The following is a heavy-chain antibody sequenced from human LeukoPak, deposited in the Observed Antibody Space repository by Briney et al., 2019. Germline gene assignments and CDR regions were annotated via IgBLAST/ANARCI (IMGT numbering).Heavy chain of an antibody. CDR2: ISSSSSTI. Sequence: GGSLRLSCAASGFTFSSYEMNWVRQAPGKGLEWVSYISSSSSTIYYADSVKGRFTISRDNAKNSLYLQMNSLKTEDTALYYCARQMATILDGILDYWGQGTLVTVSS. V-gene: IGHV3-48*03. D-gene: IGHD5-24*01. J-gene: IGHJ4*02. CDR3: ARQMATILDGILDY. CDR1: GFTFSSYE.